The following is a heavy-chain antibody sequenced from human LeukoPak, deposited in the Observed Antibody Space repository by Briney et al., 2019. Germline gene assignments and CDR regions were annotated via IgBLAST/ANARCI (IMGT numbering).Heavy chain of an antibody. J-gene: IGHJ4*02. Sequence: ASVKVSCKASGYTFTGYYMHWVRQAPGQGLEWMGWINPNSGGTNYAQKFQGRVTMTRDTSTSTVYIEQSSLRSEDTAVYYCARTLHPYYYDSSGYPQGPFDYWGQGTLVTVSS. D-gene: IGHD3-22*01. CDR2: INPNSGGT. CDR1: GYTFTGYY. CDR3: ARTLHPYYYDSSGYPQGPFDY. V-gene: IGHV1-2*02.